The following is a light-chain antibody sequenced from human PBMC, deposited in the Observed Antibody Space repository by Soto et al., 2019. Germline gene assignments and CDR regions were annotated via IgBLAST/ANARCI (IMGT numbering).Light chain of an antibody. CDR3: QQYASSPYT. CDR1: QSVDSY. Sequence: EIVLTQSPGTLSLSPGERASLSSGASQSVDSYLAWYQQKPGQAPRLVIYGASNRATGIPDRVSGSGSGTSFTLTISRLEPQDFAVYYCQQYASSPYTFGQGTNLEIK. V-gene: IGKV3-20*01. CDR2: GAS. J-gene: IGKJ2*01.